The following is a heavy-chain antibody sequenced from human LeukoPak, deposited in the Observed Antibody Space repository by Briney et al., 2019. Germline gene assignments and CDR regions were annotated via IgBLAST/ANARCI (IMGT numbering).Heavy chain of an antibody. CDR1: GGTFSSYA. CDR3: ARDRSIAVAGDYYYGMDV. CDR2: IIPIFGTA. D-gene: IGHD6-19*01. J-gene: IGHJ6*02. V-gene: IGHV1-69*13. Sequence: SVKVSCKASGGTFSSYAISWVRQAPGQGLEWMGVIIPIFGTANYAQKFQGRVTITADESTSTAYMELTSLRSGDTAVYYCARDRSIAVAGDYYYGMDVWGQGTTVTVSS.